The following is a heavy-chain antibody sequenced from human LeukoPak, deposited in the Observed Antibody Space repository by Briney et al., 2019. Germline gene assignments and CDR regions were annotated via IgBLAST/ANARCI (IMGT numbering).Heavy chain of an antibody. V-gene: IGHV3-23*01. Sequence: PGGSLRLSCAASGFTFSSYAMSWVRQAPGKGLEWVSTISGSGGSTYYADSVEGRFTISRDNSKNTLYVQMNSLRAEETAVYYCAKGNIAAAGSGVGDYWGQGTLVTVSS. D-gene: IGHD6-13*01. CDR2: ISGSGGST. CDR1: GFTFSSYA. J-gene: IGHJ4*02. CDR3: AKGNIAAAGSGVGDY.